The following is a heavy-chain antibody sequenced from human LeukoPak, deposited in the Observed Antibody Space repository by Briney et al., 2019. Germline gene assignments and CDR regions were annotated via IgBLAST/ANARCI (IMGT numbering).Heavy chain of an antibody. CDR3: ARDKSAGADTGSSFYY. CDR1: GFTFSNYW. V-gene: IGHV3-7*03. D-gene: IGHD3-10*01. Sequence: HPGGSLRLSCAASGFTFSNYWMTWVRQAPGKGLEWVASIKQDGSEKYYVDSVKGRFTFSRDNAKNSLYLQMDSLRAEDTAVYYCARDKSAGADTGSSFYYWGQGALVTVSS. CDR2: IKQDGSEK. J-gene: IGHJ4*02.